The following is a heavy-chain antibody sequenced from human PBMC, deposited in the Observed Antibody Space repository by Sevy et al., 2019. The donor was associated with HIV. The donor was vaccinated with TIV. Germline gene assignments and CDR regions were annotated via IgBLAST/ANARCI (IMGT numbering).Heavy chain of an antibody. CDR3: AKKMGGGSGMAFLVDY. CDR2: ISGTGDHT. V-gene: IGHV3-23*01. Sequence: GGSLRLSCAASGFTFSSFAMGWVRQAPGKGLDWISVISGTGDHTYYADSVKGRFTISRDNSKNTLFLQMNSLRAEDTANFYCAKKMGGGSGMAFLVDYWGQGTLVTVSS. CDR1: GFTFSSFA. J-gene: IGHJ4*02. D-gene: IGHD5-18*01.